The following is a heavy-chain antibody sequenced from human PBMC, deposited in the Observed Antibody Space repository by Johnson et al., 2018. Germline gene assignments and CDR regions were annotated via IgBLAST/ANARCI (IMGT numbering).Heavy chain of an antibody. CDR2: IDAANGNT. Sequence: QVQLVESGAEVKKPGASXKVSCKASGYTFNSHSIHWMRQAPGQRLEWMGWIDAANGNTEYSQKFQGRVTITRDTTASTDYMERSSLRFEDTAVYYCAREGDSGWYRLVYWGQGSLVTVSS. V-gene: IGHV1-3*01. CDR3: AREGDSGWYRLVY. D-gene: IGHD6-19*01. CDR1: GYTFNSHS. J-gene: IGHJ4*02.